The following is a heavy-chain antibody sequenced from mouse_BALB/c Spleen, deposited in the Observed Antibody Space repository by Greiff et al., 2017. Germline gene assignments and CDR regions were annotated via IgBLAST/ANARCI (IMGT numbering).Heavy chain of an antibody. V-gene: IGHV1-87*01. CDR2: IYPGDGDT. D-gene: IGHD2-1*01. Sequence: QVQLQQSGAELARPGASVKLSCKASGYTFTSYWMQWVKQRPGQGLEWIGAIYPGDGDTRYTQKFKGKATLTADKSSSTAYMQLSSLASEDSAVYYCARYCGNYAFDYWGQGTTLTVSS. CDR1: GYTFTSYW. J-gene: IGHJ2*01. CDR3: ARYCGNYAFDY.